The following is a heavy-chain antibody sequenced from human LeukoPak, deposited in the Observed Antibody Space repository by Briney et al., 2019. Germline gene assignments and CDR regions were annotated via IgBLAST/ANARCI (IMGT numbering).Heavy chain of an antibody. CDR1: GFTFSSYG. J-gene: IGHJ4*02. CDR3: ANLFVGDCSGGSCSFRPD. V-gene: IGHV3-30*02. CDR2: IRYDGSNK. Sequence: PGGSLRLSCAASGFTFSSYGMHWVRQAPGKGLEWVAFIRYDGSNKYYADSVKGRFTISRDNSKNTLYLQMNSLRAEDTAVYYCANLFVGDCSGGSCSFRPDWGQGTLVTVSS. D-gene: IGHD2-15*01.